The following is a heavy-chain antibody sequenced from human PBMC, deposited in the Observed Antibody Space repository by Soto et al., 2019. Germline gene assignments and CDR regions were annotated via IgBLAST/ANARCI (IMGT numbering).Heavy chain of an antibody. D-gene: IGHD6-25*01. CDR1: GGSFSSYY. CDR2: IYCSGRT. V-gene: IGHV4-59*07. Sequence: PSDTLSRTCTVAGGSFSSYYWSWTRQPPGKGLQWIGYIYCSGRTNYNPSLKKRVTISVXXXKXXXXLKLXSXXAAXTAVYYCARTEAASGYLGQGTRVTLTS. J-gene: IGHJ4*01. CDR3: ARTEAASGY.